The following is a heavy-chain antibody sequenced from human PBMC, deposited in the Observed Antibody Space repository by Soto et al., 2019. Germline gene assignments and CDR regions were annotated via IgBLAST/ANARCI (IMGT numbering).Heavy chain of an antibody. CDR2: IYYSGST. J-gene: IGHJ5*02. CDR3: ARSINP. CDR1: GGSISSGGYY. Sequence: QVQLQESGPGLVKPSQTLSLTCTVSGGSISSGGYYWSWTREDPGKGVEWIGYIYYSGSTYYNPSFKSRVTIAVDTSKIQFSLKLSSVTAADTAVYYYARSINPWGGGTLVTLSS. D-gene: IGHD3-10*01. V-gene: IGHV4-31*03.